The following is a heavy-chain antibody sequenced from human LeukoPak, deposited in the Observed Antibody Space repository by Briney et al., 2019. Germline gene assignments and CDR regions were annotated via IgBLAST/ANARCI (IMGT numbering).Heavy chain of an antibody. CDR2: ISYDGSNK. CDR1: GFTFSSYG. Sequence: GGSLRFSCAASGFTFSSYGMHWVRQAPGKGLEWVAVISYDGSNKYYADSVKGRFTISRDSSKNTLYLQMNSLRAEDTSVYYCAKDAITALDHWGQGTLVTVSS. J-gene: IGHJ4*02. D-gene: IGHD5-18*01. V-gene: IGHV3-30*18. CDR3: AKDAITALDH.